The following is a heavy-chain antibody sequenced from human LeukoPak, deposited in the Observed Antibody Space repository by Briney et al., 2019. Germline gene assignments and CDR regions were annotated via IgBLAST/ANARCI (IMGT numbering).Heavy chain of an antibody. D-gene: IGHD3-22*01. V-gene: IGHV3-66*02. Sequence: GSLRLFCAASGFTVSSSYMGWVRQASGKGLDWVSVLYRAGNTFYPDSVRGRFPSSRDNSQNMLFLQMDSLRAEDTAVYYCARLSHSSEYGAFDIWGQGTLVTVSS. J-gene: IGHJ3*02. CDR2: LYRAGNT. CDR3: ARLSHSSEYGAFDI. CDR1: GFTVSSSY.